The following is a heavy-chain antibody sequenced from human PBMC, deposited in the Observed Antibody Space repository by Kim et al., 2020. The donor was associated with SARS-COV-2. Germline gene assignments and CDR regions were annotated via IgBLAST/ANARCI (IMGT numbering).Heavy chain of an antibody. J-gene: IGHJ1*01. CDR2: IYSGGSST. Sequence: GGSLRLSCAASGFTFSSYAMSWVRQAPGKGLEWVSVIYSGGSSTYYADSVKGRFTISRDNSKNTLYLQMNSLRAEDTAVYYCAKSTPKASPNYYDSSGFEYFQHWGQGTLVTVSS. D-gene: IGHD3-22*01. V-gene: IGHV3-23*03. CDR3: AKSTPKASPNYYDSSGFEYFQH. CDR1: GFTFSSYA.